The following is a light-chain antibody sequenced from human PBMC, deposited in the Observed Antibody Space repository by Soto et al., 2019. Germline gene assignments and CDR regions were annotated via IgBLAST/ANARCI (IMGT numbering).Light chain of an antibody. CDR2: AAS. V-gene: IGKV1-39*01. CDR3: HQSYSTSWT. J-gene: IGKJ1*01. CDR1: QSISRS. Sequence: DIKMTQSPSSLSASVGDRVAITCRASQSISRSLNWYTWKPGKAPKLLIYAASSLQSGVPSRVRGSGSGTEFTLTISSLQPEDVATDYGHQSYSTSWTFCPGTKVDIK.